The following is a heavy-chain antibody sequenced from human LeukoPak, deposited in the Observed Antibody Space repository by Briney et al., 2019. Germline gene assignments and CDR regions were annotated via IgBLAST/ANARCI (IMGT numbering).Heavy chain of an antibody. CDR3: ARLFRYFDWLSLGY. J-gene: IGHJ4*02. D-gene: IGHD3-9*01. CDR2: IIPIFGIA. Sequence: GASVKVSCKASGGTFSSYAISWVRQAPGQGLEWMGRIIPIFGIANYAQKFQGRVTITADKSTSTAYMELSSLRSEDTAVYYCARLFRYFDWLSLGYWGQGTLVTVSS. V-gene: IGHV1-69*04. CDR1: GGTFSSYA.